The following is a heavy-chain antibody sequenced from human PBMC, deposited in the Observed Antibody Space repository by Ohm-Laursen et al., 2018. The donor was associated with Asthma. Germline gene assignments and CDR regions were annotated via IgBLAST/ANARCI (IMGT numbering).Heavy chain of an antibody. D-gene: IGHD6-19*01. CDR1: GFTFSSYW. CDR3: ARQGSTWYSTGGEYFPH. J-gene: IGHJ1*01. V-gene: IGHV3-74*01. CDR2: LNTDGSGT. Sequence: SLRLSCSASGFTFSSYWMHWVRQAPGKGPVWVSCLNTDGSGTWYADSVKGRFTISRDNAKNTLYLQMNSLRAEDTAVYYCARQGSTWYSTGGEYFPHWGQGTLVSVSS.